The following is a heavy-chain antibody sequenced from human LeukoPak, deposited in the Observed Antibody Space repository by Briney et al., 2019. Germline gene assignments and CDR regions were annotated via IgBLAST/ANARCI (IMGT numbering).Heavy chain of an antibody. CDR2: IYTSGST. CDR1: GGSISSGSYY. Sequence: SETLSLTCTVSGGSISSGSYYWSWIRQPAGKGLEWIGRIYTSGSTNYNPSLKSRVTISVDTSKNQFSLKLSSVTAADTAVYYCARDVIVARHNWFDPWGQGTLVTVSS. CDR3: ARDVIVARHNWFDP. D-gene: IGHD5-12*01. V-gene: IGHV4-61*02. J-gene: IGHJ5*02.